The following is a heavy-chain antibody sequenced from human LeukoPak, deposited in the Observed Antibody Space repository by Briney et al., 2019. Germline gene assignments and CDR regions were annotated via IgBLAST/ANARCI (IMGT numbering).Heavy chain of an antibody. J-gene: IGHJ5*02. Sequence: GGSLRLSCVASGITFSSYSMNWVRQAPGKGLEWVSYISSFSGTINYADSVKGRFTISRDNSKNTLYLQMNRLRAEDTAVYYCAKDRHAPGRYCSSTICFPFDPWGQGTLVTVSS. V-gene: IGHV3-48*01. CDR2: ISSFSGTI. D-gene: IGHD2-2*01. CDR3: AKDRHAPGRYCSSTICFPFDP. CDR1: GITFSSYS.